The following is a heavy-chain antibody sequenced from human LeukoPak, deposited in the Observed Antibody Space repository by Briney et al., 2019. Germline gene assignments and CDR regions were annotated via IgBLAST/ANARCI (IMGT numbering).Heavy chain of an antibody. V-gene: IGHV3-23*01. CDR2: ISGGGDNT. CDR3: AKFEGALLGNYYMDV. J-gene: IGHJ6*03. CDR1: GFPFSDFA. Sequence: GGSLRLSCAVSGFPFSDFAMSWVRQAPGKGLEWVSTISGGGDNTYFADSVKGRFTISRDNSKNTLFLQMVSLRAEDTAVYYCAKFEGALLGNYYMDVWGRGTTVTVSS.